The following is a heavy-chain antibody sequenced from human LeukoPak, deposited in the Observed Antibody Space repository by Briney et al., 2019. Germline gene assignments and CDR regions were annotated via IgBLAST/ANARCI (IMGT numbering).Heavy chain of an antibody. V-gene: IGHV1-18*01. CDR3: AGGSSGDYVDGPDY. J-gene: IGHJ4*02. D-gene: IGHD4-17*01. CDR2: ISAYNGNT. Sequence: ASVKVSCKASGYTFTSYGISWVRQAPGQGLEWMGWISAYNGNTNYAQKLQGRVTMTTDTSTSTAYMELRSLRSDDTAVYYCAGGSSGDYVDGPDYWGQGTLVTVSS. CDR1: GYTFTSYG.